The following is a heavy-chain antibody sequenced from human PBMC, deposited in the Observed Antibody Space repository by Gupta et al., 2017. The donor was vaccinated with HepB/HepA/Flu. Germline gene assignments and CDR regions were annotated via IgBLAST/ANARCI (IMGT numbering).Heavy chain of an antibody. CDR3: ARVGLAAAGDTWDDY. Sequence: QVQLQEAGPGLVKPSGTLSLTCAVSGDSISSGHWWSWLRQPPGKGLEWIGEIYHSGSTNYNPSLKSRLTISVDKSKNQFSLKLKSVTAADTAVYYCARVGLAAAGDTWDDYWGQGALVTVSS. V-gene: IGHV4-4*02. CDR2: IYHSGST. CDR1: GDSISSGHW. J-gene: IGHJ4*02. D-gene: IGHD6-13*01.